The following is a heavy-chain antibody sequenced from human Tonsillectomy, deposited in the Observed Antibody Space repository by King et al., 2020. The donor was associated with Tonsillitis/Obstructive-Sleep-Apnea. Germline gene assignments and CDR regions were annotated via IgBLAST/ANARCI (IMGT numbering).Heavy chain of an antibody. J-gene: IGHJ3*02. CDR2: IDWDDDK. V-gene: IGHV2-70*15. D-gene: IGHD2-21*01. CDR1: GFSLSTSGMC. Sequence: QVTLKESGPALVKPTQTLTLTCTFSGFSLSTSGMCVSWIRQPPGEALEWLARIDWDDDKYYSTSLKTRLTISKDMFKNQVVLTMTNMDPVDTATYYCARMAVMSTRGGFDIWGQGTMVTVSS. CDR3: ARMAVMSTRGGFDI.